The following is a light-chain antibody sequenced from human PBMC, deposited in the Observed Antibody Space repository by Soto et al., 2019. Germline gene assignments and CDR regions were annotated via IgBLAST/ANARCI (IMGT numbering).Light chain of an antibody. J-gene: IGLJ2*01. CDR3: SSHAGSNHVV. CDR1: SSDVGGYNY. Sequence: QSALTQPPSASGSPGQSVTISCTGTSSDVGGYNYVSWYQQHPGKAPKLMIYEVNKWPXXVPDRFSGSNSGNTASLTVSGXXXXDEXDYYCSSHAGSNHVVFGGGTKLTVL. V-gene: IGLV2-8*01. CDR2: EVN.